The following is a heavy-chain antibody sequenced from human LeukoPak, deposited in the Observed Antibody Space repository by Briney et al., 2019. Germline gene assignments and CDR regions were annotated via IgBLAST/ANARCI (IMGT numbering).Heavy chain of an antibody. J-gene: IGHJ4*02. CDR3: ARDLGGNDY. CDR1: GFTFSNYA. CDR2: ISDDGSNK. Sequence: PGRSLRLSCAASGFTFSNYAMHWVRQAPGKGLEWVAVISDDGSNKYYGDSVKGRFTISRDNSKNTVYLQMNSLRAEDTAVYYCARDLGGNDYWGQGTLVTVSS. D-gene: IGHD3-16*01. V-gene: IGHV3-30*03.